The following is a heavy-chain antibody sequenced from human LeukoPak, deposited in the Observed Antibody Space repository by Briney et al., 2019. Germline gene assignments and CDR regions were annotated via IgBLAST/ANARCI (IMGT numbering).Heavy chain of an antibody. CDR1: GGSFSGYY. V-gene: IGHV4-34*01. CDR2: INHSGST. Sequence: PSETLSLTCAVYGGSFSGYYWSWIRQPPGKGLEWIGEINHSGSTNYNPSLKSRVTISVDTSKNQFSLKLGSVTAADTAVYYCARGRGYYFDYWGQGTLVTVSS. J-gene: IGHJ4*02. CDR3: ARGRGYYFDY.